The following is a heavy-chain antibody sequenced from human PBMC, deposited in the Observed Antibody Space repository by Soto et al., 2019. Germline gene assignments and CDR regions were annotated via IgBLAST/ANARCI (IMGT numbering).Heavy chain of an antibody. Sequence: GASVKVSCKTSGYTFTDYGISWVRQALGQGLEWMGWISTAHADIGYAQKFQGRVTMTKDTSTSTSFMELRSLRSDDTAIYYCARDLAYIREYWGQGTQVTVSS. V-gene: IGHV1-18*01. D-gene: IGHD3-10*01. CDR2: ISTAHADI. J-gene: IGHJ4*02. CDR3: ARDLAYIREY. CDR1: GYTFTDYG.